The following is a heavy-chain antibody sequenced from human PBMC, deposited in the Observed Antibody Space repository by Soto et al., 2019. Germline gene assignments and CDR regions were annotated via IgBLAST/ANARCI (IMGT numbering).Heavy chain of an antibody. Sequence: QLQLQESGPGLVKPSETLSLTCTVSGGSISSSSYYWGWIRQPPGKGLEWIGSIYYSGSTYYNPSLKSRVTISVDTSKNQFSLKLSSVTAADTAVYYCARQERGGTTYGYWGQGTLVTVSS. CDR3: ARQERGGTTYGY. CDR2: IYYSGST. V-gene: IGHV4-39*01. CDR1: GGSISSSSYY. D-gene: IGHD1-7*01. J-gene: IGHJ4*02.